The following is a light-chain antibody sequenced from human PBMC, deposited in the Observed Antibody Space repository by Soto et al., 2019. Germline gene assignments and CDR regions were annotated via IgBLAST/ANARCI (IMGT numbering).Light chain of an antibody. J-gene: IGKJ4*01. Sequence: DIQMTQSPSSLSASVGDRVTISCQASQDINNYLNWYQQKPGEAPKLLIHDAANLEAGVPSRVSGSGFGTEFTFTISSLQPEDIATYYCQQFDSLPLTFGGGTKVDIK. V-gene: IGKV1-33*01. CDR3: QQFDSLPLT. CDR1: QDINNY. CDR2: DAA.